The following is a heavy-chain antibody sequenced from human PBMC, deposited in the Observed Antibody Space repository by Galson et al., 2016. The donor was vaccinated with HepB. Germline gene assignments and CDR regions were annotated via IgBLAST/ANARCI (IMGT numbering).Heavy chain of an antibody. CDR3: ARRLGIQPPFDY. CDR2: IYWDDDK. Sequence: PALVKPTQTLTLTCTFSGFSLNTSGVGVGWIRQPPGKALEWLALIYWDDDKRYSPSLKSSLTITKDTPKNQVVLTMASVGPVDTATYYCARRLGIQPPFDYWGQGALVTVSS. CDR1: GFSLNTSGVG. V-gene: IGHV2-5*02. J-gene: IGHJ4*02. D-gene: IGHD1-14*01.